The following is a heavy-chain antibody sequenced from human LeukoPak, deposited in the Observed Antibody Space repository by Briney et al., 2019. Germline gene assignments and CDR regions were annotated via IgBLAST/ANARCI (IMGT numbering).Heavy chain of an antibody. CDR3: AKVMPPGRIRFYSYYMDV. V-gene: IGHV3-30*02. Sequence: EPGRSLRLSCAASGFSFSGYGMHWVRQAPGKGLEWVAFIRYDGSNEYYADSVKGRFTISRDKSKNTLSLQMNGLRVEDTAVYYCAKVMPPGRIRFYSYYMDVWGKGTTVTVS. CDR2: IRYDGSNE. J-gene: IGHJ6*03. D-gene: IGHD2-15*01. CDR1: GFSFSGYG.